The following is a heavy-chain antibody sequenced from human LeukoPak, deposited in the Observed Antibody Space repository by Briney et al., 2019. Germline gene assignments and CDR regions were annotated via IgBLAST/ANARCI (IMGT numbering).Heavy chain of an antibody. CDR1: GGSISSYY. CDR3: AGLTGGYYPHFDY. D-gene: IGHD3-22*01. Sequence: SETLSLTCTVSGGSISSYYWSWIRQPPGKGLEWIGYIYYSGSTNYNPSLKSRVTISVDTSKNQFSLKLSSVTAADTAVYYCAGLTGGYYPHFDYWGQGTLVTVSS. J-gene: IGHJ4*02. CDR2: IYYSGST. V-gene: IGHV4-59*08.